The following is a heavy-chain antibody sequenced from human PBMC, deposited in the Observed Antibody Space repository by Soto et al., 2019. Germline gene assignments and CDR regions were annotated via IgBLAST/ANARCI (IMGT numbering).Heavy chain of an antibody. J-gene: IGHJ6*02. CDR1: GFMFANYA. Sequence: PGGSLRLSCAASGFMFANYALGWVRQAPGKGLEWVSAITGSGCGTYYADSVKGRFTVSRDNSKNSLYLQMNSLRAEDTAVYYCARDTPTIFGVVIKYYYYGMDVWGQGTTVTVSS. CDR3: ARDTPTIFGVVIKYYYYGMDV. D-gene: IGHD3-3*01. CDR2: ITGSGCGT. V-gene: IGHV3-23*01.